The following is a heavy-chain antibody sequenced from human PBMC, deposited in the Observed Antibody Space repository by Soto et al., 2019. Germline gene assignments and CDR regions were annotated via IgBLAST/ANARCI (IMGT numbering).Heavy chain of an antibody. J-gene: IGHJ4*02. CDR2: IYYSGST. D-gene: IGHD1-7*01. CDR1: GGSISSYY. Sequence: SETLSLTCTVSGGSISSYYWSWIRQPPGKGLEWIGYIYYSGSTNYNPSLKSRVTISVDTSKNQFSLKLSSVTAADTAVYYCAREDVWTGTTWGFDYWGQGTLVTVSS. V-gene: IGHV4-59*01. CDR3: AREDVWTGTTWGFDY.